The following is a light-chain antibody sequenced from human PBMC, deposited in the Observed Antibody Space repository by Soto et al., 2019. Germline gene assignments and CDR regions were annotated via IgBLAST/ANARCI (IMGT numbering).Light chain of an antibody. Sequence: EIVLTQSPGTLSLFPGERATLSCRASQSVSSNSLAWYQHKPGQAPRLVMYGASTRATDIPDRFSGSGSGSGTAFTLTISRLEAEDFAVYYCQQYISTPWTFGQGTKVEIK. CDR2: GAS. J-gene: IGKJ1*01. V-gene: IGKV3-20*01. CDR1: QSVSSNS. CDR3: QQYISTPWT.